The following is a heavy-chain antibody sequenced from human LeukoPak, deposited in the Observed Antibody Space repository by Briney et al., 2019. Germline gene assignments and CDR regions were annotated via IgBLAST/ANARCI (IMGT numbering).Heavy chain of an antibody. CDR2: IWYDGSNK. Sequence: PGRSLRLSCAASGFTLSSYGMHWVRQVPGKGLEWVAVIWYDGSNKYYADSVKGRFTISRGNSKNTLYLQMNSLRAEDTAVYYCARVNDYGDYGDFQHWGQGTLVTVSS. V-gene: IGHV3-33*01. J-gene: IGHJ1*01. D-gene: IGHD4-17*01. CDR1: GFTLSSYG. CDR3: ARVNDYGDYGDFQH.